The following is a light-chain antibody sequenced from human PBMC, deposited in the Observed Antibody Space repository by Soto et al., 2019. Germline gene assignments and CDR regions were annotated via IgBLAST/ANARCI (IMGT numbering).Light chain of an antibody. Sequence: QSALTQPASVSGSPGQSISISCTGTSSDVGNFNLVSWYQHHPGKAPKLIIFEVSRRPSGVSNRFSGSKSGNTASLTISGLQTEDEADYHCCSYAGANTYVFGTGNKVTVL. CDR1: SSDVGNFNL. CDR3: CSYAGANTYV. J-gene: IGLJ1*01. V-gene: IGLV2-23*02. CDR2: EVS.